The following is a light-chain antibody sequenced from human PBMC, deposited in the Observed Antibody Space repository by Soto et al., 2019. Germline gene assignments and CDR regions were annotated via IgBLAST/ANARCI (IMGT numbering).Light chain of an antibody. CDR2: NNN. J-gene: IGLJ1*01. Sequence: QSVLTQPPSASGTPGQRVTISCSGSSSNSGSNTVNWYQQLPGTAPKLLIYNNNQRPSGVPDRFSGSKCGTSASLAISGLQSEDEDDYYCAAWDDSLNDLVFGTGTKLTVL. CDR1: SSNSGSNT. V-gene: IGLV1-44*01. CDR3: AAWDDSLNDLV.